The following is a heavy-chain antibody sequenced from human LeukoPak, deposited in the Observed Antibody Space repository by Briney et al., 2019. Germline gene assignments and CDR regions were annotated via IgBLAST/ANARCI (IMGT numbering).Heavy chain of an antibody. CDR2: ISWNSGSI. CDR1: GFTFDDYA. J-gene: IGHJ4*02. CDR3: AKDMKRTMVRGAAVY. V-gene: IGHV3-9*01. Sequence: PGGSLRLSCAASGFTFDDYAMHWVRQAPGKGLEWVSGISWNSGSIGYADSVKGRFTISGDNAKNSLYLQMNSLRAEDTALYYCAKDMKRTMVRGAAVYWGQGTLVTASS. D-gene: IGHD3-10*01.